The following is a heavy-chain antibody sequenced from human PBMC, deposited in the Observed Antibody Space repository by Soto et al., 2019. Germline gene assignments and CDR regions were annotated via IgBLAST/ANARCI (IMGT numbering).Heavy chain of an antibody. D-gene: IGHD3-10*01. V-gene: IGHV1-3*01. Sequence: ASVKVSCKASKYTFTNCGMHWVRQAPGQRLECMGWINAVNGNTKYSQKIQGRVSIARDTSASTAYMELSSLGSEDTAVYYCARDSGSPWGPGTLVTVSS. CDR2: INAVNGNT. J-gene: IGHJ5*02. CDR1: KYTFTNCG. CDR3: ARDSGSP.